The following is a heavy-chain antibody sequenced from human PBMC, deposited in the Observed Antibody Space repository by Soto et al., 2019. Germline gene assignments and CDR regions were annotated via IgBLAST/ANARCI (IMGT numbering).Heavy chain of an antibody. Sequence: ASVKVSCKASGYTFTSCGISWVGQAPGQGLEWMGWISAYNGNTNYAQKLQGRVTMTTDTSTSTAYMELRSLRSDDTAVYYCARDQQVVAASYYYYGMDVWGQGTTVTVSS. D-gene: IGHD2-15*01. CDR1: GYTFTSCG. J-gene: IGHJ6*02. CDR3: ARDQQVVAASYYYYGMDV. V-gene: IGHV1-18*04. CDR2: ISAYNGNT.